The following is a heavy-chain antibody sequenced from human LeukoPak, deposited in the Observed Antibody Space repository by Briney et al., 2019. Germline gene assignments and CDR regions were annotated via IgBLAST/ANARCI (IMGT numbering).Heavy chain of an antibody. D-gene: IGHD2/OR15-2a*01. CDR2: VSAYNGNT. J-gene: IGHJ5*02. V-gene: IGHV1-18*01. CDR1: GYTFSRYG. Sequence: ASVKVSCKSSGYTFSRYGMSWVRQAPGQGLEWMGWVSAYNGNTNYAQKLQGRVTMTTDTSTSTAYMELRSLRSDDTAVYYCARDNKMNNWFDPWGQGTLVTVSS. CDR3: ARDNKMNNWFDP.